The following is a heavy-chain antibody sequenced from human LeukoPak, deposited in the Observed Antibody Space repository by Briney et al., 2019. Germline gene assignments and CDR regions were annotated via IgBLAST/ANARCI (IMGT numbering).Heavy chain of an antibody. V-gene: IGHV3-48*03. CDR2: ISSSGSTI. CDR3: ARAIAVAADY. D-gene: IGHD6-19*01. CDR1: GFTFSSYE. J-gene: IGHJ4*02. Sequence: PGGSLRLSCAASGFTFSSYEMNWVRQAPGKGLEWVSYISSSGSTIYYADSVKGRFTISRDNAKNSLYLQMSSLRAEDTAVYYCARAIAVAADYWGQGTLVTVSS.